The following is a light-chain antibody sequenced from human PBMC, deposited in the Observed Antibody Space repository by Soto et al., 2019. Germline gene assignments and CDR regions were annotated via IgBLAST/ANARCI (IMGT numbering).Light chain of an antibody. J-gene: IGKJ2*01. CDR2: GAS. CDR1: QSVSSSY. CDR3: QKYGTSTGYT. V-gene: IGKV3-20*01. Sequence: VLTQSPGALSLSPGERATLSCRASQSVSSSYLAWYQQKPGQAPRLLIYGASSRATGIPDRFSGSGSGTDFTLTISRLEPEDFAVYYCQKYGTSTGYTFGQGTKREIK.